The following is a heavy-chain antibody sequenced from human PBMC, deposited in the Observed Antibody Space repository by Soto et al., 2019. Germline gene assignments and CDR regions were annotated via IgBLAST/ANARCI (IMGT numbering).Heavy chain of an antibody. CDR1: GFTFSSYS. J-gene: IGHJ5*02. CDR2: FSSSSGTI. CDR3: ARGADYDSSGIRLNWFDP. Sequence: GGSLRLSCAASGFTFSSYSMNWVRQAPGKGLEWVSYFSSSSGTIYYADSVKGRFTISRDNAKNSLYLQMNSLRDEDTAVYYCARGADYDSSGIRLNWFDPWGQGNLVTVSS. V-gene: IGHV3-48*02. D-gene: IGHD3-22*01.